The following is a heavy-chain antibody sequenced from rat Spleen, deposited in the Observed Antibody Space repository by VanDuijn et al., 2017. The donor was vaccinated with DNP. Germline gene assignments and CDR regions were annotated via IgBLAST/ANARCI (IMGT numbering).Heavy chain of an antibody. CDR2: INWDGNST. J-gene: IGHJ3*01. V-gene: IGHV5-29*01. CDR3: TTDPSYYSSPCAY. D-gene: IGHD1-2*01. CDR1: GFSFSNYG. Sequence: EVQLVESGGGLVQPGRSLKLSCAASGFSFSNYGMALVRQAPTKGLKWVATINWDGNSTQYREFVKGRFNISRDKGKRTLYLQMDSLRSEDTATDDCTTDPSYYSSPCAYWGKGTLVTVSS.